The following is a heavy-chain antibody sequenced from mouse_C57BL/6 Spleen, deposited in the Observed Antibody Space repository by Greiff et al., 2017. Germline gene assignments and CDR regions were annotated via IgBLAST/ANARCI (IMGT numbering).Heavy chain of an antibody. Sequence: QVHVKQSGPELVKPGASVKISCKASGYAFSSSWMNWVKQRPGKGLEWIGRIYPGDGDTNYNGKFKGKATLTADKSSSTAYMQLSSLTSEDSAVYFCAIDYGPYLDYWGQGTTLTVSS. CDR3: AIDYGPYLDY. D-gene: IGHD2-4*01. CDR2: IYPGDGDT. V-gene: IGHV1-82*01. CDR1: GYAFSSSW. J-gene: IGHJ2*01.